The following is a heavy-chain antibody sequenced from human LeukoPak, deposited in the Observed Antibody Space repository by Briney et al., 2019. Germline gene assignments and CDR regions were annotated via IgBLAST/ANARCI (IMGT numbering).Heavy chain of an antibody. D-gene: IGHD3-22*01. V-gene: IGHV1-46*01. J-gene: IGHJ3*01. CDR1: AYTFTNYY. CDR2: INPSGGST. Sequence: GASVKVSCKASAYTFTNYYLHWVRQAPGQGLEWMGIINPSGGSTSYAQKSQGRVTMTRDTSTSTVYMELSSLRSEDTAVYYSAREGSSGQLLWGQGSMVTVSS. CDR3: AREGSSGQLL.